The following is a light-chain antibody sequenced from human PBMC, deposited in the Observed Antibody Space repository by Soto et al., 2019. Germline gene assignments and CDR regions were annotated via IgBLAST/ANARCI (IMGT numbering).Light chain of an antibody. CDR1: QSVSSN. Sequence: EIVMTQSPATLSVSPGERATLSCRASQSVSSNFAWYQQKPGQAPRLLIYGASTRATGIPARFSGSGSGTEFTLTISSLQSEDFAVYYCQQYNNWPGTFGQGTKVEIK. CDR2: GAS. V-gene: IGKV3-15*01. CDR3: QQYNNWPGT. J-gene: IGKJ1*01.